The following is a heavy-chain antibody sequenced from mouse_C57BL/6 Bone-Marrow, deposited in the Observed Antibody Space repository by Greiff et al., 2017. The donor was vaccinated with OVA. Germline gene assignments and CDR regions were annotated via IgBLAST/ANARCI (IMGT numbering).Heavy chain of an antibody. CDR3: ARSPIPPVLARGVYFDS. J-gene: IGHJ2*01. Sequence: VQLQQPGAELVKPGASVKMSCKASGYTFTSYWITWVKQRPGQGLEWIGDIYPGSGSTNYNEKFKSKATLTVDTSSSTAYMQLSRLTSEDSAVYYVARSPIPPVLARGVYFDSWGKGTTLTVSS. V-gene: IGHV1-55*01. CDR2: IYPGSGST. CDR1: GYTFTSYW. D-gene: IGHD1-1*01.